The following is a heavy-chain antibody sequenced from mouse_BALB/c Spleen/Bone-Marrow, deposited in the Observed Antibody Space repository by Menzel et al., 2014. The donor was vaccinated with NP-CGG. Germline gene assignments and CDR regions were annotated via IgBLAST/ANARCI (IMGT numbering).Heavy chain of an antibody. CDR3: TSGDPLYFLDY. V-gene: IGHV14-3*02. Sequence: EVQLQQSGEELVKPGASVNLSCTASGFNIKDTYMHWVKQRPEQGLEWIGWIDPANGNAKYDPNFQDKATITADTSSNTSYLQLSSLTSEYTSVYYCTSGDPLYFLDYCGQGTSVTVSS. J-gene: IGHJ4*01. CDR1: GFNIKDTY. D-gene: IGHD2-3*01. CDR2: IDPANGNA.